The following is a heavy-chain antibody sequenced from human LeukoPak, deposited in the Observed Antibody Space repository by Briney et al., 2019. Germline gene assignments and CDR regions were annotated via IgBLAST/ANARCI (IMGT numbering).Heavy chain of an antibody. CDR3: ARDFFWYSSGYGAFDI. CDR2: IYYSENP. J-gene: IGHJ3*02. V-gene: IGHV4-39*07. Sequence: SETLSLTCTVSGVSISSSSYYWGWIRQPPGKGLEWIGSIYYSENPHYNPSLESRVTVSVDTSKNQFSLNLRSVTVADTAVYYCARDFFWYSSGYGAFDIWGQGTMVTVSS. CDR1: GVSISSSSYY. D-gene: IGHD5-18*01.